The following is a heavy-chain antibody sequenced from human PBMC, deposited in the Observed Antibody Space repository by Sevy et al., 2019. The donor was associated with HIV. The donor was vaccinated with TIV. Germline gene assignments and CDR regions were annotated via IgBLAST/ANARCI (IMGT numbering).Heavy chain of an antibody. CDR3: ARGPDYYDSSGYDPWFDP. CDR2: INHSGST. D-gene: IGHD3-22*01. V-gene: IGHV4-34*01. Sequence: SDTLSLTCAVYAGSFSGYYWSWIRQPPGKGLEWIGEINHSGSTNYNPSLKSRVTISVDTSKNQFSLKLSSVTAADTAVYYCARGPDYYDSSGYDPWFDPWGQGTLVTVSS. J-gene: IGHJ5*02. CDR1: AGSFSGYY.